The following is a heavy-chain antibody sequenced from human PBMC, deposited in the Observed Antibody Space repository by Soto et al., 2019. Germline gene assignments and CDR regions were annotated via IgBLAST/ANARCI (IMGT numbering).Heavy chain of an antibody. CDR3: ARVITWGSYRQPYFDY. CDR1: GFTFSDYY. J-gene: IGHJ4*02. Sequence: GGSLRLSCAASGFTFSDYYMSWIRQAPGKGLEWVSYISSSGSTIYYADSVKGRFTISRDNAKNSLYLQMNSLRAEDTAVYYCARVITWGSYRQPYFDYWGQGTLVTVSS. V-gene: IGHV3-11*01. D-gene: IGHD3-16*02. CDR2: ISSSGSTI.